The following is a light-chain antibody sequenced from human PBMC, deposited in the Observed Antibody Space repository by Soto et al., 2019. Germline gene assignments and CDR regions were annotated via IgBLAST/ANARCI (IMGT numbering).Light chain of an antibody. CDR1: SRDVGGGYY. CDR3: QSYDSSLSGYV. Sequence: SVLTQPVSVSGSPGQSITIFCTGTSRDVGGGYYVHWYQQLPGKAPKLLIYGISNRPSGVPDRFSGSKSGTSASLAITGLQAEDEADYYCQSYDSSLSGYVFGTGTKVTVL. J-gene: IGLJ1*01. CDR2: GIS. V-gene: IGLV1-40*01.